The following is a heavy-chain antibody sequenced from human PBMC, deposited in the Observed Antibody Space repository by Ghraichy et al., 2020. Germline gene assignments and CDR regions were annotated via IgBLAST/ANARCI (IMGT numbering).Heavy chain of an antibody. J-gene: IGHJ4*02. CDR2: IWSDASDS. V-gene: IGHV3-30*02. CDR1: GFTFTTYG. Sequence: GESLRLSCVASGFTFTTYGMHWLRQAPGKGLEWVAFIWSDASDSYYSDSVKGRFTISRDNSKNTLYLQMNSLRIEDTGIYYCAKDCGLGGPRDYWGQGTLVTVSS. CDR3: AKDCGLGGPRDY. D-gene: IGHD3-16*01.